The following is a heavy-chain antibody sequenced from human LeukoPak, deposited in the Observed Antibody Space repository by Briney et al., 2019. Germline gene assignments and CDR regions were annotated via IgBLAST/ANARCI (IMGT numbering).Heavy chain of an antibody. J-gene: IGHJ3*02. CDR2: ISGSGGST. Sequence: PGGSLRLSCEASGFTFNTYSMNWARQAPGKGLEWVSAISGSGGSTYYADSVKGRFTISRDNSKNTLYLQMNSLRAEDTAVYYCARDRVDYYDSSGYPEAFDIWGQGTMVTVSS. D-gene: IGHD3-22*01. V-gene: IGHV3-23*01. CDR1: GFTFNTYS. CDR3: ARDRVDYYDSSGYPEAFDI.